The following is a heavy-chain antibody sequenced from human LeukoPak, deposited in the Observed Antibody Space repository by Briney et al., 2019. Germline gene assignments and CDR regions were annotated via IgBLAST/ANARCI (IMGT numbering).Heavy chain of an antibody. J-gene: IGHJ6*03. Sequence: SETLSLTCAVYGGSFSGYYWSWIRQPPGKGLEWIGEINHSGSTNYNPSLKSRVTISVDTSKNQFSLKLSSVTAADTAVYYCARDSYGDYRYYYYYYMDVWGKGTTVTVPS. D-gene: IGHD4-17*01. CDR2: INHSGST. CDR3: ARDSYGDYRYYYYYYMDV. V-gene: IGHV4-34*01. CDR1: GGSFSGYY.